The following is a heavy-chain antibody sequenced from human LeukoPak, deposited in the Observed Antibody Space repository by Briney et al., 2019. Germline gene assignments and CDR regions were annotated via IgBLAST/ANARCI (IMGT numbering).Heavy chain of an antibody. V-gene: IGHV3-9*01. CDR3: AKDMNSYGSGSSYNPWGPFDS. Sequence: TGGSLRLSCAASGFTFDNYAMHWVRHAPGKGLEWVSGIAWNSGNTGFADSVKGRFTISRDNAENSLSLQMNSLTPEDTAFYFCAKDMNSYGSGSSYNPWGPFDSWGQGTLVTVSS. D-gene: IGHD3-10*01. CDR2: IAWNSGNT. J-gene: IGHJ4*02. CDR1: GFTFDNYA.